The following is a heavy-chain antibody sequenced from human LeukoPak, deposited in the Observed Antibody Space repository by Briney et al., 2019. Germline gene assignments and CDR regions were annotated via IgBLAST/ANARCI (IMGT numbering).Heavy chain of an antibody. Sequence: SVKVSCKASGGTCSSYAISWVRQATGQGLEWMGRIIPILGIANYAQKFQGRVTITADKSTSTAYMELSSLRSEDTAVYYCARYHYYGSGSYLEASYFDYWGQGTLVTVSS. CDR3: ARYHYYGSGSYLEASYFDY. D-gene: IGHD3-10*01. J-gene: IGHJ4*02. CDR1: GGTCSSYA. CDR2: IIPILGIA. V-gene: IGHV1-69*04.